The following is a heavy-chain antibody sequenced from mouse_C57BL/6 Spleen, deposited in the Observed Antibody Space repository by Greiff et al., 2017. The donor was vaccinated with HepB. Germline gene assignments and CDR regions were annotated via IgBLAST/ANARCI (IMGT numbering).Heavy chain of an antibody. CDR2: INYDGSST. V-gene: IGHV5-16*01. CDR1: GFTFSDYY. D-gene: IGHD2-4*01. Sequence: EVKLMESEGGLVQPGSSMKLSCTASGFTFSDYYMAWVRQVPEKGLEWVANINYDGSSTYYLDSLKSRFIISRDNAKNILYLQMSSLKSEDTATYCCARHYDYLYYAMDYWGQGTSVTVSS. CDR3: ARHYDYLYYAMDY. J-gene: IGHJ4*01.